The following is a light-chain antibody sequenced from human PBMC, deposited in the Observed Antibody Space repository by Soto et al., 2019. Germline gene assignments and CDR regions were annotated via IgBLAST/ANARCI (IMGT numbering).Light chain of an antibody. J-gene: IGLJ2*01. V-gene: IGLV2-14*01. CDR3: SSYTSSSPLVV. CDR2: DVS. CDR1: SSDVGGYNY. Sequence: QSALTQPASVSGSPGQSITISCPGTSSDVGGYNYVSWYQQHPGKAPKLMIYDVSNRPSGVSNRFSGSKSGNTASLTISGLQAEDEADYYCSSYTSSSPLVVFGGGTKLTVL.